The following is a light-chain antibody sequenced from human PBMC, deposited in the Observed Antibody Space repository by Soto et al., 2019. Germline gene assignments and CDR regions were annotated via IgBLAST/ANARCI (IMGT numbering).Light chain of an antibody. CDR3: QQYENRPYT. Sequence: EIQMTQSPPSLSASVGDRVTITRQASQDISNYLNWYQQKPGKAPKLLIYDASKSHFGVPSRFSGSGSGTDFTFTISSLQPEDNATYYCQQYENRPYTFGPGTKVDIK. CDR1: QDISNY. CDR2: DAS. J-gene: IGKJ3*01. V-gene: IGKV1-33*01.